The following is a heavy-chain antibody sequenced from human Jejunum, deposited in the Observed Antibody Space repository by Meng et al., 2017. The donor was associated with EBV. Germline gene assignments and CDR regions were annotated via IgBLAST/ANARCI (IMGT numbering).Heavy chain of an antibody. D-gene: IGHD3-16*01. CDR2: IKRTTDGGTT. J-gene: IGHJ4*02. CDR3: TDVGGDMI. CDR1: GFTFTNSH. V-gene: IGHV3-15*01. Sequence: QLGGSGGGVVTPGGYLRLSCAAPGFTFTNSHMTWVRQAPGKGLEWVGRIKRTTDGGTTDYAAPVKGRFTISRDDSKNTLYLQMNSLKTEDTAVYYCTDVGGDMIWGQGILVTVSS.